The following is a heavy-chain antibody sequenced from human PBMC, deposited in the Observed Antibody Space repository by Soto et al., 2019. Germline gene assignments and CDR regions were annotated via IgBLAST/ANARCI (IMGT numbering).Heavy chain of an antibody. CDR2: IRETGNT. Sequence: PGGSLRLSCAASVFPFSNYAMSWIRQAPGKGLEWVSTIRETGNTYYADSVRGRFATSRDNSENTLYLQMSSLRAEDTAVYYCAKQQMGVIRALDYWGQGTLVTVSS. V-gene: IGHV3-23*01. J-gene: IGHJ4*02. CDR3: AKQQMGVIRALDY. D-gene: IGHD1-26*01. CDR1: VFPFSNYA.